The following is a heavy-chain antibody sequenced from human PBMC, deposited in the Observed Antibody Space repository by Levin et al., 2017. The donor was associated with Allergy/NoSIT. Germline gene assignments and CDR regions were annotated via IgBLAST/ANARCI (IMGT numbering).Heavy chain of an antibody. CDR2: ISYDGSNK. D-gene: IGHD3-22*01. CDR1: GFTFSSYG. Sequence: LSLTCAASGFTFSSYGMHWVRQAPGKGLEWVAVISYDGSNKYYADSVKGRFTISRDNSKNTLYLQMNSLRAEDTAVYYCAKDRYHYDSSGGAVDYWGQGTLVTVSS. J-gene: IGHJ4*02. CDR3: AKDRYHYDSSGGAVDY. V-gene: IGHV3-30*18.